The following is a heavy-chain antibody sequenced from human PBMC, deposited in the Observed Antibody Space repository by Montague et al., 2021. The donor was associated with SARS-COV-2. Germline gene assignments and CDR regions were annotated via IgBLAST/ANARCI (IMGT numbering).Heavy chain of an antibody. CDR1: GFSLSTSGMR. CDR3: ARSYYDILTNYYDAFDI. Sequence: PALVKPTQTLTLTCTLSGFSLSTSGMRASWIRQPPGKALEWLARIDWDDDKFYSTSLKTRLTISKDTSKNQVVLTMTNMDPVDTATYYCARSYYDILTNYYDAFDIWSQGTMVTVSS. D-gene: IGHD3-9*01. V-gene: IGHV2-70*04. J-gene: IGHJ3*02. CDR2: IDWDDDK.